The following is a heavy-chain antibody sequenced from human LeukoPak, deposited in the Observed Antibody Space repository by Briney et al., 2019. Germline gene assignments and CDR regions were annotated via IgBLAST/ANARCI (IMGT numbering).Heavy chain of an antibody. V-gene: IGHV3-64D*09. Sequence: GGSLRLSCSASGFTFSTYAMHWVRQAPGKGLEYVSAISSNGGTTYYADSVKGRFTISRDNPKSTLYLQMSSLRAEDTAVYYCVKVWTTVATYYHYWGQGPLVTVSS. CDR3: VKVWTTVATYYHY. D-gene: IGHD4-11*01. CDR1: GFTFSTYA. CDR2: ISSNGGTT. J-gene: IGHJ4*02.